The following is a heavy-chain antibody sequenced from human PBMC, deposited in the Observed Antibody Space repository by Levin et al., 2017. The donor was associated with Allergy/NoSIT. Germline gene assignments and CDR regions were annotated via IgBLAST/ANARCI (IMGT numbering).Heavy chain of an antibody. J-gene: IGHJ4*02. Sequence: GGSLRLSCAASGFTFTSYWMNWVRQAPGKGLEWVANIKKDGSETFYADAVKGRFTISRDNAKESLFLELASLRVEDTAIYYWASGYYKAAGPFDYWGQGTLVTVSS. D-gene: IGHD3-9*01. V-gene: IGHV3-7*01. CDR2: IKKDGSET. CDR1: GFTFTSYW. CDR3: ASGYYKAAGPFDY.